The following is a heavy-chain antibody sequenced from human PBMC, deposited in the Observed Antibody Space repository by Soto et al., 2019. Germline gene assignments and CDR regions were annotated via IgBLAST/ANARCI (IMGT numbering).Heavy chain of an antibody. D-gene: IGHD1-1*01. CDR2: INTRGGTT. Sequence: QVQLVQSGAEVRKPGASVRLSCKASGYTFNRFYLHWVRQAPGQGLEWMGIINTRGGTTAYAQNFRGRVPVTRDTATCTLYGELSNRRSEDRAVYYCARGLDDRDGPRGDYWGQGTRVTVSS. CDR3: ARGLDDRDGPRGDY. CDR1: GYTFNRFY. V-gene: IGHV1-46*02. J-gene: IGHJ4*02.